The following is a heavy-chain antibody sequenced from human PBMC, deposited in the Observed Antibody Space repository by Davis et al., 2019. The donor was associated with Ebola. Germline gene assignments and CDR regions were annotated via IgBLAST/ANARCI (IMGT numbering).Heavy chain of an antibody. Sequence: GGSLRLSCAASGFTFSNAWMSWVRQAPGKGLEWVGRIKSKTDGGTTDYAAPVKGRFTISRDDSKNTLYLQMNSLKTEDTAVYYCTTDIVETEVAAAGTADYWGQGTLVTVSS. D-gene: IGHD6-13*01. J-gene: IGHJ4*02. CDR3: TTDIVETEVAAAGTADY. V-gene: IGHV3-15*01. CDR1: GFTFSNAW. CDR2: IKSKTDGGTT.